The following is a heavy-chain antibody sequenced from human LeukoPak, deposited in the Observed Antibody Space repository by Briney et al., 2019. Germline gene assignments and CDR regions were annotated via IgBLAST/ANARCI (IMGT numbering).Heavy chain of an antibody. V-gene: IGHV3-23*01. CDR2: IIGSGGST. CDR3: AKGSWDIVVVPAAIPNENYYGMDV. Sequence: PGGSLRLSCAAPGFSFSSNAMRWVRQAPGKRGERVSAIIGSGGSTYYADSVKGRFTISRDNSKNTLYLQMNSLRAEDTAVYYCAKGSWDIVVVPAAIPNENYYGMDVWGKGTTVTVSS. CDR1: GFSFSSNA. D-gene: IGHD2-2*01. J-gene: IGHJ6*04.